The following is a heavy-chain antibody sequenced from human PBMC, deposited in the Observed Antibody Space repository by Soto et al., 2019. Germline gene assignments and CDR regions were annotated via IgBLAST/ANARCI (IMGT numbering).Heavy chain of an antibody. J-gene: IGHJ4*02. V-gene: IGHV3-23*01. CDR3: AKGRILEWLYLDY. CDR1: GVTFSSYA. D-gene: IGHD3-3*01. CDR2: ISGSGGST. Sequence: GGSLRLSCGAAGVTFSSYAMSWVRQAPGKGLEWVSVISGSGGSTYYADSVKGRFTIFRDNSRTTLYLQMNSLRAEDTAVYYCAKGRILEWLYLDYWGQGTPVTVSS.